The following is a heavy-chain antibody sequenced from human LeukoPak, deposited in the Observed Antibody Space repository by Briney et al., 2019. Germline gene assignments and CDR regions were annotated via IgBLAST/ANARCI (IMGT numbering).Heavy chain of an antibody. CDR2: IYYSGST. CDR3: ARCVVVVAATHRCAFDI. CDR1: GGSISSGSYY. V-gene: IGHV4-39*07. D-gene: IGHD2-15*01. Sequence: SETLSLTCTVSGGSISSGSYYWGWIRQPPGKGLEWIGSIYYSGSTYYNPSLKSRVTISVDTSKNQFSLKLSSVTAADTAVYYCARCVVVVAATHRCAFDIWGQGTMVTVSS. J-gene: IGHJ3*02.